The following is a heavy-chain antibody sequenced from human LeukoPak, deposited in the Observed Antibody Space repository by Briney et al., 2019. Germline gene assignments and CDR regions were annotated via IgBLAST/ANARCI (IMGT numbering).Heavy chain of an antibody. V-gene: IGHV1-2*02. CDR3: ARARVPAAPDAFDI. CDR1: GYTFTGYY. J-gene: IGHJ3*02. CDR2: INPNSGGT. Sequence: ASVKVSCKASGYTFTGYYMHWVRQARGQGLEWMGWINPNSGGTNYAQKFQGRVTMTRDTTISTAYMELSRLRSDDTAVYYCARARVPAAPDAFDIWGQGTMVTVSS. D-gene: IGHD2-2*01.